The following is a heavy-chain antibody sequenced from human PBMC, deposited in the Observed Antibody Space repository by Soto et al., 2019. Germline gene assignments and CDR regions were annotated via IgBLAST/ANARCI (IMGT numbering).Heavy chain of an antibody. D-gene: IGHD2-2*01. J-gene: IGHJ6*02. Sequence: SETLSLTCTVSGGSISSGGYYWSWIRQHPGKGLEWIGYIYYSGSTYYNPSLKSRVTISVDTSKNQFSLKLSSVTAADTAVYYCARVGGSSTPQAYGMDVWGQGTTVTVS. CDR1: GGSISSGGYY. CDR3: ARVGGSSTPQAYGMDV. CDR2: IYYSGST. V-gene: IGHV4-31*03.